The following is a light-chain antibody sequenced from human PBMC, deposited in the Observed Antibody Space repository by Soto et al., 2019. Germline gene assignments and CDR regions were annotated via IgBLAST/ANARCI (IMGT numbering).Light chain of an antibody. V-gene: IGKV1D-13*01. CDR1: QGISSA. CDR3: QQFNNYPSFT. J-gene: IGKJ3*01. CDR2: DAS. Sequence: ALPLTQSPSSLSASVGDRVTITCRASQGISSALAWYQQKPGKAPKLLIYDASSLESGVPSRFSGSGSGTDFTLTISSLQPEDFATYYCQQFNNYPSFTFGPGTKVDIK.